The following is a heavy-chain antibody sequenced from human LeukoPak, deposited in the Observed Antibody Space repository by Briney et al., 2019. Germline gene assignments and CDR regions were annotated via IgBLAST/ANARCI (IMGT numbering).Heavy chain of an antibody. D-gene: IGHD3-22*01. J-gene: IGHJ6*02. Sequence: GGSLRLSCAASGFTFASYAMTWVRQAPGKGLEWFSAISGSGGSTYYADSVKGRFTISRDNYKNTLYLQMNSLRAEDTAVYYCARDSGIYDSSGYYGLSYYGMDVRGQGTTVTVPS. CDR2: ISGSGGST. CDR1: GFTFASYA. CDR3: ARDSGIYDSSGYYGLSYYGMDV. V-gene: IGHV3-23*01.